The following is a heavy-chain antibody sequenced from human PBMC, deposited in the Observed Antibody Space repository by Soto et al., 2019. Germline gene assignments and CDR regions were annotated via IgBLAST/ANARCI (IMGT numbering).Heavy chain of an antibody. J-gene: IGHJ4*02. CDR1: GGSISSGGYY. CDR2: IYYSGST. V-gene: IGHV4-31*03. Sequence: QVQLQESGPGLVKHSQTLSLTCTVSGGSISSGGYYWSWIRQHPGKGLGWIGYIYYSGSTYYNPSLQSRVTISGDTSKNQFSLKLSSVTAADTAVYYWARAGLYSSSSGLIDYWGQGTLVTVSS. CDR3: ARAGLYSSSSGLIDY. D-gene: IGHD6-6*01.